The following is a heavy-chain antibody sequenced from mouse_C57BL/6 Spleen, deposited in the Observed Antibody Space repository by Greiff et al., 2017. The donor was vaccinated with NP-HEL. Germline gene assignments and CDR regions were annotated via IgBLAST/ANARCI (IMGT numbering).Heavy chain of an antibody. Sequence: QVQLKQPGAELVMPGASVKLSCKASGYTFTSYWMHWVKQRPGQGLEWIGEIDPSDSYTNYNQKFKGKSTLTVDKSSSTAYMQLSSLTSEDSAVYYCARRRDYENAMDYWGQGTSVTVSS. J-gene: IGHJ4*01. CDR2: IDPSDSYT. CDR3: ARRRDYENAMDY. D-gene: IGHD2-4*01. CDR1: GYTFTSYW. V-gene: IGHV1-69*01.